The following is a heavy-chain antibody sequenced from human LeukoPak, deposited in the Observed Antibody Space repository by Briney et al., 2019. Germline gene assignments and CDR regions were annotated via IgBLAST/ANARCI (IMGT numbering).Heavy chain of an antibody. CDR1: GYTFTSYG. V-gene: IGHV1-18*01. CDR3: ARDLWRIAAAGKPDWFDP. D-gene: IGHD6-13*01. Sequence: ASVKVSCKASGYTFTSYGISWVRQAPGQGLEWMGWISAYNGNTNYAQKLQGRVTMTTDTSTSTAYMELRSLRSDDTAVYYCARDLWRIAAAGKPDWFDPWGQGTLVTVSS. CDR2: ISAYNGNT. J-gene: IGHJ5*02.